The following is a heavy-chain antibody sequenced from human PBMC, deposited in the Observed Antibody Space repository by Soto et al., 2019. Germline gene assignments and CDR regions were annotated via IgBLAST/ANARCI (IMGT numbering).Heavy chain of an antibody. CDR2: IIPIFGTA. CDR1: GGTFSSYA. V-gene: IGHV1-69*13. Sequence: SVKVSCKASGGTFSSYAISWVRQAPGQGLDWMGGIIPIFGTANYAQKFQGRVTITADESTSTAYMELSSPRSEDTAVYYCARRGAVNCSSTSCYSSYYYYGMDVWGQGTTVTVSS. D-gene: IGHD2-2*01. J-gene: IGHJ6*02. CDR3: ARRGAVNCSSTSCYSSYYYYGMDV.